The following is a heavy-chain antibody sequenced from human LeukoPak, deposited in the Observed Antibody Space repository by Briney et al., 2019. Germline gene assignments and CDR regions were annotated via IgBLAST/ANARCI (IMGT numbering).Heavy chain of an antibody. CDR3: VKDTDVLLWFGELSDPDY. CDR2: ISSNGGST. CDR1: GFTFSSYA. D-gene: IGHD3-10*01. V-gene: IGHV3-64D*06. Sequence: GGSLRLSCSASGFTFSSYAMHWVRQAPGKGLEYVSAISSNGGSTYYADSVKGRFTISRDNSKNTLYLQMSSLRAEDTAVYYCVKDTDVLLWFGELSDPDYWGQGTLVTVSS. J-gene: IGHJ4*02.